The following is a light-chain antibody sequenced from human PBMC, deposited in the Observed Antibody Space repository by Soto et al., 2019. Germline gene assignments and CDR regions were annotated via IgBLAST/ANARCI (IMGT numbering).Light chain of an antibody. Sequence: QSVLTQPASVSGSPGQSITISCTGTSSDVGGYKYVSWYQHHPGKAPKLMIHEVSDRPSGIYNRFSGSKSGNTASLTISGLQAEDDADYYCSSYTSATTYVFGTGTKLTVL. V-gene: IGLV2-14*01. CDR3: SSYTSATTYV. CDR1: SSDVGGYKY. CDR2: EVS. J-gene: IGLJ1*01.